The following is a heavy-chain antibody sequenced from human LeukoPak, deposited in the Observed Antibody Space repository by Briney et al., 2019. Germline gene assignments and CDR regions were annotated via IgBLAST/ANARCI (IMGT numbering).Heavy chain of an antibody. CDR3: EETHQGGYYYYYYTDV. D-gene: IGHD1-26*01. V-gene: IGHV3-33*06. J-gene: IGHJ6*03. Sequence: GRSLRLSCAASGFTFSSYGMHWIRQAPGKGLEWVAVIWYDGSNKYYADSVKGRFTISRDNSKNTLYLQMNSLRAEDTAVYYCEETHQGGYYYYYYTDVWGKGTTVTVSS. CDR2: IWYDGSNK. CDR1: GFTFSSYG.